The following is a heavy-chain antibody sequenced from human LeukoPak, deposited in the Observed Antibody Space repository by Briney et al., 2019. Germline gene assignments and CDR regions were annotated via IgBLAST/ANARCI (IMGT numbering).Heavy chain of an antibody. Sequence: WGTLRLSCAASGFTFSSHAMHWVRQSPGKGLGLVSAISGSGGRTYYADSVKGRFTISRDNSKNTLYLQMNSLRAEDTAVYYCAKGGAAAGTFGFDPWGQGTLVTVSS. J-gene: IGHJ5*02. CDR3: AKGGAAAGTFGFDP. CDR1: GFTFSSHA. V-gene: IGHV3-23*01. CDR2: ISGSGGRT. D-gene: IGHD6-13*01.